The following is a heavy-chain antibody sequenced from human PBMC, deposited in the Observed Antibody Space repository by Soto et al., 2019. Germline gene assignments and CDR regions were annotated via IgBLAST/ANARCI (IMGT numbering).Heavy chain of an antibody. Sequence: QVQLVQSGAEARVPGASVKVPCKAPGYSSTGLDINWLRQTTGQGLEWMGWREPSRGRTGYAQKFEGRVTMTRDTSINTAYMELSSLRSDDTAFDDCSRGVTAGVDYWGQGTLVTVSS. CDR2: REPSRGRT. CDR1: GYSSTGLD. J-gene: IGHJ4*02. CDR3: SRGVTAGVDY. D-gene: IGHD1-26*01. V-gene: IGHV1-8*01.